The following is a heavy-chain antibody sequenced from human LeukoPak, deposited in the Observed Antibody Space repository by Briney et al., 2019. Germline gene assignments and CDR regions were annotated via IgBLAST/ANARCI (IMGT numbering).Heavy chain of an antibody. CDR3: ARDRESSGWYSDY. Sequence: GGSLRLSCAASGFTFSSYSMNWVRQAPGKGLEWVSSISSSSSYIYYADSVKGRFTISRDNAKNSLYLQMNSLRAEDTALYYCARDRESSGWYSDYWGQGTLVTVSS. D-gene: IGHD6-19*01. CDR2: ISSSSSYI. CDR1: GFTFSSYS. V-gene: IGHV3-21*04. J-gene: IGHJ4*02.